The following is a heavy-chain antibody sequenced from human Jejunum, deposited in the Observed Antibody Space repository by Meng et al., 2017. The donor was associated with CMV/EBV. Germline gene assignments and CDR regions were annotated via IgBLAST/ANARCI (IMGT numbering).Heavy chain of an antibody. CDR3: VKDYTPDDAYDFDY. V-gene: IGHV3-23*01. CDR2: IWGNGVTL. D-gene: IGHD1-14*01. CDR1: GFTCRRYS. J-gene: IGHJ4*02. Sequence: ASGFTCRRYSIHWVRQAPGKGLEWVSVIWGNGVTLYYADSVKGRFTISRDNSRNTVFLQMNSLRAEDTAIYYCVKDYTPDDAYDFDYWGQGTLVTVSS.